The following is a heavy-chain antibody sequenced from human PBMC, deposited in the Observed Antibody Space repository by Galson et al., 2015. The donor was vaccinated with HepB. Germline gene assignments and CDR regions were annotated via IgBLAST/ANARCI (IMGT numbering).Heavy chain of an antibody. V-gene: IGHV3-30*03. CDR2: ISYDGSNK. J-gene: IGHJ4*02. CDR1: GFTYSTYS. D-gene: IGHD3-22*01. Sequence: SLRLSCAASGFTYSTYSMNWVRQAPGKGLEWVAVISYDGSNKNYADSVNGRYTISRDNSKNTLYLQVNSLQADDTAVYYCARAGYKANGGYSHYWGQGTLVTVSS. CDR3: ARAGYKANGGYSHY.